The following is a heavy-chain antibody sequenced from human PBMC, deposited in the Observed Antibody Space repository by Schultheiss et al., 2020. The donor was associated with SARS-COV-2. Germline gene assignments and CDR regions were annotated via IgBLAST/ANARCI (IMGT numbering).Heavy chain of an antibody. CDR2: IYHSGST. CDR3: ARRFYGDYGDNWFDP. Sequence: SETLSLTCAVYGGSFSGYYWSWIRQPPGKGLEWIGEIYHSGSTNYNPSLKSRVTISVDTSKNQFSLKLSSVTAADTAVYYCARRFYGDYGDNWFDPWGQGTLVTVSS. V-gene: IGHV4-34*09. CDR1: GGSFSGYY. D-gene: IGHD4-17*01. J-gene: IGHJ5*02.